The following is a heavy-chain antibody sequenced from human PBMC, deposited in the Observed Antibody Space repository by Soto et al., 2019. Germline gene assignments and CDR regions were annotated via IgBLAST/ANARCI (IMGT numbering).Heavy chain of an antibody. V-gene: IGHV1-69*01. CDR1: GGTFGSYA. CDR3: AGIQGSSNSLEIYFYYHLGMEG. J-gene: IGHJ6*01. D-gene: IGHD2-2*01. CDR2: IIPIPGTA. Sequence: QVPLVQSGAEVKKPGSSVKVSCKASGGTFGSYAISWVRQAPGQGLEWMGGIIPIPGTANYAQKFQGRVTIAADETTSTGYIELRRLRSEDQAGDYWAGIQGSSNSLEIYFYYHLGMEGWGQGAPVTVSS.